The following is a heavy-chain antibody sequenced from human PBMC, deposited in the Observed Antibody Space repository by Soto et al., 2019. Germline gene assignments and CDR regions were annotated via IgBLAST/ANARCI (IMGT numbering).Heavy chain of an antibody. Sequence: ASVKVSCKASGYTFTSYDINWVRQATGQGLEWMGWMNPNSGNTGYAQKFQGRVTMTRNTSISTAYMELSSLRSEDTAVYYCARGRMTDFCIGYTYWYYYYMDVWCKGTTVTVSS. D-gene: IGHD3-3*01. CDR3: ARGRMTDFCIGYTYWYYYYMDV. V-gene: IGHV1-8*01. J-gene: IGHJ6*03. CDR1: GYTFTSYD. CDR2: MNPNSGNT.